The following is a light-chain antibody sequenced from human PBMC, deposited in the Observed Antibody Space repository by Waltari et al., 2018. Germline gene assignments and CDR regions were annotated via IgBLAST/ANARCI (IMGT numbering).Light chain of an antibody. CDR3: QKYDFLPAT. CDR1: QGVGKY. CDR2: HAS. Sequence: EIVLSQSPGTLSLSAGERATLSCRASQGVGKYLAWYQQRPGQAPRLLLYHASNRATGIPNRFSGSGFGTDFSLTISRREPEDFAVYYCQKYDFLPATFGQGTTVEIK. V-gene: IGKV3-20*01. J-gene: IGKJ1*01.